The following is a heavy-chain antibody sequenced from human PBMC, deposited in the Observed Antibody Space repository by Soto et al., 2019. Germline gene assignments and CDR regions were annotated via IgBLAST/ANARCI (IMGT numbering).Heavy chain of an antibody. CDR2: ISSSSSYI. V-gene: IGHV3-21*01. J-gene: IGHJ6*02. CDR3: ARDRRIVETRDYYGMDV. Sequence: EVQLVESGGGLVKPGGSPRLSCAASGFTFSSYSMNWVRQAPGKGLEWVSSISSSSSYIYYADSVKGRFTISRDNAKNSLYLQMNSLRAEDTAVYYCARDRRIVETRDYYGMDVWGQGTTVTVSS. CDR1: GFTFSSYS. D-gene: IGHD3-22*01.